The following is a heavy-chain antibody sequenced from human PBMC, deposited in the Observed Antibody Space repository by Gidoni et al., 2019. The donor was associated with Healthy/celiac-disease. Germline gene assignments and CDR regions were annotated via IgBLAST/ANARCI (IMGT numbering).Heavy chain of an antibody. CDR3: AKDSFLGQYGSGDEHGMDV. V-gene: IGHV3-30*18. CDR1: GFTFSSSG. CDR2: ISYDGSNK. D-gene: IGHD3-10*01. J-gene: IGHJ6*02. Sequence: QVQLVESVGGVVQPGRSLRLHCAASGFTFSSSGRHWVRQAPGKGLEWVAVISYDGSNKYYADAVKGRFTISRDNSKNTLYLQMNSLRAEDTAVYYCAKDSFLGQYGSGDEHGMDVWGQGTTVTVSS.